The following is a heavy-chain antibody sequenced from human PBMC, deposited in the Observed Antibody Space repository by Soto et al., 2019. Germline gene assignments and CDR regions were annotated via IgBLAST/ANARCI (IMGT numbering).Heavy chain of an antibody. Sequence: QVQLVQSGAEVKKPGASVKVSCKASGYTFTTYDMHWVRQAPGQGLEWMGVINPSRGSTSYSQRLQDRVTMTWDTSTSTVYMELSSLTSEDTAVYYCARVGASSSSDSSFDYWGQGTLVTVSS. D-gene: IGHD6-6*01. J-gene: IGHJ4*02. CDR1: GYTFTTYD. CDR3: ARVGASSSSDSSFDY. V-gene: IGHV1-46*01. CDR2: INPSRGST.